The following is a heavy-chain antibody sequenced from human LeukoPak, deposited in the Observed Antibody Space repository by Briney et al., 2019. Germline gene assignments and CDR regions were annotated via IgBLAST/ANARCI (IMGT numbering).Heavy chain of an antibody. CDR2: ISYDGSNK. CDR1: GFTFSSYA. V-gene: IGHV3-30-3*01. Sequence: QPGRPLRLSCAASGFTFSSYAMHWVRQAPGKGLEWVAVISYDGSNKYYADSVKGRFTISRDNSKNTLYLQMNSLRAEDTAVYYCARMTSRSRYSGSQGGAFDIWGQGTMVTVSS. CDR3: ARMTSRSRYSGSQGGAFDI. D-gene: IGHD1-26*01. J-gene: IGHJ3*02.